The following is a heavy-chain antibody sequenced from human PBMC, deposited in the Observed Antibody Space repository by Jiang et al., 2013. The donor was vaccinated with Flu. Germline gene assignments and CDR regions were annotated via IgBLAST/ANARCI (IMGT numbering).Heavy chain of an antibody. Sequence: QTLSLTCAISGDSVSSNSAAWNWIRQSPSRGLEWLGRTYYRSKWYNDYAVSVKSRITINPDTSKNQFSLQLNSVTPEDTAVYYCARDSGSPAAGMGAFDYWGQGTLVTVSS. CDR2: TYYRSKWYN. V-gene: IGHV6-1*01. D-gene: IGHD6-19*01. J-gene: IGHJ4*02. CDR1: GDSVSSNSAA. CDR3: ARDSGSPAAGMGAFDY.